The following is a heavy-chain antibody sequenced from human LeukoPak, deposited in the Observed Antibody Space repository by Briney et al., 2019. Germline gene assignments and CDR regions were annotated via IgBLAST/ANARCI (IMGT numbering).Heavy chain of an antibody. D-gene: IGHD3-22*01. J-gene: IGHJ4*02. V-gene: IGHV3-30*03. CDR3: ARDKGGSDYYDSSGPFDY. CDR1: GFTFSSYG. CDR2: ISYDGSNK. Sequence: GRSLRLSCAASGFTFSSYGIHWVRQAPGKGLEWVAVISYDGSNKYYADSVKGRFTISRDNSKNTLYLQMNSLRAEDTAVYYCARDKGGSDYYDSSGPFDYWGQGTLVTVSS.